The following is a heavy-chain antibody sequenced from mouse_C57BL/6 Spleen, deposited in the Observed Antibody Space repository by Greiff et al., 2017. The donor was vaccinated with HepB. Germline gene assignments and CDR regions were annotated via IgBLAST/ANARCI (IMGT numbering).Heavy chain of an antibody. CDR1: GYTFTDYN. Sequence: DVQLVESGPELVKPGASVKIPCKASGYTFTDYNMDWVKQSHGKSLEWIGDINPNNGGTIYNQKFKGKATLTVDKSSSTAYMELRSLTSEDTAVYYCARRDYGSSYLTAWFAYWGQGTLVTVSA. CDR3: ARRDYGSSYLTAWFAY. J-gene: IGHJ3*01. CDR2: INPNNGGT. D-gene: IGHD1-1*01. V-gene: IGHV1-18*01.